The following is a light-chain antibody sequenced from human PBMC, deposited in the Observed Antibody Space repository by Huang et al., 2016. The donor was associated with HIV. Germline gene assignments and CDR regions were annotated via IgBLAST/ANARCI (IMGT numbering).Light chain of an antibody. Sequence: EIVLTQSPGTLSLSPGERATLSCRASQSVSSNCLAWYQQNPGQAPRLLVYGASNRATGIPDRFSGSGSGTDFTLTISRLEPEDFAVYYCQHYDSSPPKYTFGQGTKLDIK. CDR3: QHYDSSPPKYT. CDR2: GAS. CDR1: QSVSSNC. J-gene: IGKJ2*01. V-gene: IGKV3-20*01.